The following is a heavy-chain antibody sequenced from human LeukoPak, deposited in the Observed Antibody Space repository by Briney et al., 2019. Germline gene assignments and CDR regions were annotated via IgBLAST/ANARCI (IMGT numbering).Heavy chain of an antibody. CDR3: AKGGSSTSCCDY. D-gene: IGHD2-2*01. Sequence: GGSLRLSCAASGFTFGSYAMSWVRQAPGKGLEWVSAISGSGGSTYYADSVKGRFTISRDNSKNTLYLQMNSLRAEDTAVYYCAKGGSSTSCCDYWGQGTLVTVSS. CDR1: GFTFGSYA. J-gene: IGHJ4*02. V-gene: IGHV3-23*01. CDR2: ISGSGGST.